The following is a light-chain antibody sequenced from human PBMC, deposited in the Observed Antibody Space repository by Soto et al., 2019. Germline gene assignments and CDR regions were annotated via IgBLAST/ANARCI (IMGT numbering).Light chain of an antibody. J-gene: IGKJ1*01. CDR1: QSVSSN. CDR2: GAS. Sequence: ETVMTQSPASLSVSPGERATLSCRASQSVSSNLAWFQQKPGQAPRLLIYGASTRATGIPARFSGSGSETDFTLTITRLEPEDFAVYYCQQYSSSRTFGQGTIVDI. V-gene: IGKV3-15*01. CDR3: QQYSSSRT.